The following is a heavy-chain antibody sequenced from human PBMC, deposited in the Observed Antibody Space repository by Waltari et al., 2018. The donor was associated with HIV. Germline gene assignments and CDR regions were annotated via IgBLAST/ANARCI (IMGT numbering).Heavy chain of an antibody. Sequence: EVQLVESGGGLVQPGGSLRLSCAASGFTFSSYEMNWVRQAPGKGLEWVSYIISSGSTIYYADSVKGRFTISRDNAKNSLYLQMNSLRAEDTAVYYCARDASLHTFDYWGQGTLVTVSS. V-gene: IGHV3-48*03. J-gene: IGHJ4*02. CDR2: IISSGSTI. CDR3: ARDASLHTFDY. CDR1: GFTFSSYE. D-gene: IGHD4-4*01.